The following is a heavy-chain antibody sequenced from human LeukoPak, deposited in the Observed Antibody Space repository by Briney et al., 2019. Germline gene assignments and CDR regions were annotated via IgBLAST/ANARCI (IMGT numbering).Heavy chain of an antibody. J-gene: IGHJ4*02. CDR2: INPNSGGT. D-gene: IGHD6-13*01. Sequence: ASVKVSCKASGYTFTGYYMHWVRQAPGQGLEWMGWINPNSGGTNYAQKFQGRVTMTRDTSISTAYMELSRLRSDDTAVYNCARLPFEWIAGAGTGDYWGQGTLVTVSS. CDR1: GYTFTGYY. CDR3: ARLPFEWIAGAGTGDY. V-gene: IGHV1-2*02.